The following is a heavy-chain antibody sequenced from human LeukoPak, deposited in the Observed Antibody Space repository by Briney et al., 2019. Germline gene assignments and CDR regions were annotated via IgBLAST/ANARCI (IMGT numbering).Heavy chain of an antibody. CDR3: ARDSLFLEWFSNWFDP. CDR2: INPNSGGT. Sequence: ASVKVSCKASGYTFTGYYIHWVRQAPGQGLEWMGWINPNSGGTNYAQKFQGRVTMTRDTSISTAYMELSRLRSDDTAVYYCARDSLFLEWFSNWFDPWGQGTLVTVSS. CDR1: GYTFTGYY. D-gene: IGHD3-3*01. J-gene: IGHJ5*02. V-gene: IGHV1-2*02.